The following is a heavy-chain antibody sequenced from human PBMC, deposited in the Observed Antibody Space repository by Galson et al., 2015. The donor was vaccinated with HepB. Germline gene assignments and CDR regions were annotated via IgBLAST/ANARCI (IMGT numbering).Heavy chain of an antibody. CDR3: ARDRGRRLLPYYFDY. D-gene: IGHD3-22*01. Sequence: SVKVSCKASGYTFTSYGIAWVRQAPGQRLEWMGWINAGNGNTKYSQKFKGRVTITRDTSASTAYMELSSLRSEDTAVYYCARDRGRRLLPYYFDYWGQGTLVTVSS. CDR2: INAGNGNT. CDR1: GYTFTSYG. V-gene: IGHV1-3*01. J-gene: IGHJ4*02.